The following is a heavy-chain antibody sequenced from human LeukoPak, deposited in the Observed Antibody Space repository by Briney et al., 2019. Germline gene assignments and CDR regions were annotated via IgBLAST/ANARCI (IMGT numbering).Heavy chain of an antibody. D-gene: IGHD3-3*01. V-gene: IGHV4-59*01. Sequence: SETLSLTCTVSGGSISSYYWSWIRQPPGKGLEWIGYIYYSGSTNYNPSLKSRVTISVDTSKNQFSLKLSSVTAADTAVYYCARAHVLRFLEWSPGPFDYWGQGTLVTVSS. CDR1: GGSISSYY. CDR2: IYYSGST. J-gene: IGHJ4*02. CDR3: ARAHVLRFLEWSPGPFDY.